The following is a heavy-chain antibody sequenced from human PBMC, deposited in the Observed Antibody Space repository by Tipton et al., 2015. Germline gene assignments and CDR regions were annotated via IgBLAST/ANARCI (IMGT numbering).Heavy chain of an antibody. CDR2: INHSGST. CDR1: SDSISKYY. Sequence: TLSLTCSVSSDSISKYYWSWIRQPPGKGLEWIGEINHSGSTNYNPSLKSRVTISVDTSKNQFSLKLSSVTAADTAVYYCARARGRHGGLFDSWGQGILVTVSS. D-gene: IGHD4-23*01. J-gene: IGHJ4*02. V-gene: IGHV4-34*01. CDR3: ARARGRHGGLFDS.